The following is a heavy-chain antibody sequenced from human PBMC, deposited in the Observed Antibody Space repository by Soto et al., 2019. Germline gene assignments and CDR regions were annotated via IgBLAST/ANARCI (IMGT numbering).Heavy chain of an antibody. CDR3: AKSTGYSSSWYFDY. CDR2: ISYDGSNK. CDR1: GFTFSSYG. V-gene: IGHV3-30*18. J-gene: IGHJ4*02. D-gene: IGHD6-13*01. Sequence: GGSLRLSCAASGFTFSSYGMHWVRQAPGKGLEWVAVISYDGSNKYYADSVKGRFTISRDNSKNTLYLQMNSLRAEDTAVYYCAKSTGYSSSWYFDYWGQGTLVTVSS.